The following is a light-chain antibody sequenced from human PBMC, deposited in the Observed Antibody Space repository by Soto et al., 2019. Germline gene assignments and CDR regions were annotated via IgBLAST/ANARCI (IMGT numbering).Light chain of an antibody. CDR1: QSVSSSY. J-gene: IGKJ4*01. CDR2: GAS. CDR3: QQYGSSPRVT. Sequence: EIVLTQSPGTLSLSPGDRATLSCRASQSVSSSYLAWYQQKPGQAHRLLIYGASSRATGIPDRFSGSGSGTDFTLTISRLEPEDVAVYYCQQYGSSPRVTFGGGTKVEIK. V-gene: IGKV3-20*01.